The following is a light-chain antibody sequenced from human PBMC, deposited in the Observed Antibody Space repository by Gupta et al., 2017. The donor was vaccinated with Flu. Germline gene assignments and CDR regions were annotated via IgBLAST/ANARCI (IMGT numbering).Light chain of an antibody. CDR1: HGLVYSDGNTY. V-gene: IGKV2-30*01. CDR3: MQCAHWPWA. J-gene: IGKJ1*01. CDR2: QVS. Sequence: DVVMTQSPLSLPVTLGQPPSISCRSSHGLVYSDGNTYLHWFQQRPGQSPRRLIYQVSYRDSGVPDRFSGSGSGTDFTLKISRVEAEDVGIDFCMQCAHWPWAFGQGTTVEIK.